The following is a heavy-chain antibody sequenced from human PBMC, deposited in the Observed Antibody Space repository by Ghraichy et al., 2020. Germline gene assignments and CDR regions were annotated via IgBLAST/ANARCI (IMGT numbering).Heavy chain of an antibody. V-gene: IGHV4-34*01. Sequence: SQTLSLTCAVYGGSFSGYFWSWIRQPPGKGLEGIGEITKSGSTKDNTSLKSRVTISVDTSKNQFSLKLSSVTAADTSVYYCARGLIYGSGSWSYWGQGTLVTVSS. J-gene: IGHJ4*02. CDR2: ITKSGST. CDR3: ARGLIYGSGSWSY. CDR1: GGSFSGYF. D-gene: IGHD3-10*01.